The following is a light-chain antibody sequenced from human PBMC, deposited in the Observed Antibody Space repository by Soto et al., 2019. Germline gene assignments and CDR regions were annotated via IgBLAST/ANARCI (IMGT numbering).Light chain of an antibody. V-gene: IGLV2-14*01. Sequence: QSVLTQPASVSGSPGQSITISCTGTSSDVGGHNYVSWYQQHPGTAPKLMLYEVTNRPSGVSNRFSGSKSGNTASLTISGLQAEDEADYYCSSYTSSTTLDVVFGGGTKLTVL. CDR2: EVT. CDR3: SSYTSSTTLDVV. J-gene: IGLJ2*01. CDR1: SSDVGGHNY.